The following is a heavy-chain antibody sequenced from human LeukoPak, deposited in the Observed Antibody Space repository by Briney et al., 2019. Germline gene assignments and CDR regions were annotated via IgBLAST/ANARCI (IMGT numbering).Heavy chain of an antibody. V-gene: IGHV4-59*01. CDR2: IYYSGST. CDR1: GGSISSYY. D-gene: IGHD7-27*01. CDR3: ARVGAGEGAYYMDV. J-gene: IGHJ6*03. Sequence: PSETLSLTCTVSGGSISSYYWSWIRQPPGKGLEGIGYIYYSGSTNYNPSLKSRLTISVDTSQNQFSLKLSSVTAADTGVYYCARVGAGEGAYYMDVWGKGTTVTVSS.